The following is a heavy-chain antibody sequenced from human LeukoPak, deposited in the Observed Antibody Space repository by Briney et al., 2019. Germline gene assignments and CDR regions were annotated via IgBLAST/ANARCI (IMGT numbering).Heavy chain of an antibody. J-gene: IGHJ4*02. CDR3: ARDLAYSRLDY. CDR1: GFTVSSNY. V-gene: IGHV3-53*01. Sequence: PGGSLRLSCAASGFTVSSNYMSWVRQAPGKGLEWVSVIYSGGSTYYADSVKGRFTISRDNSKNTLYLQMNGLRAEDTAVYYCARDLAYSRLDYWGQGMLVTVSS. D-gene: IGHD5-18*01. CDR2: IYSGGST.